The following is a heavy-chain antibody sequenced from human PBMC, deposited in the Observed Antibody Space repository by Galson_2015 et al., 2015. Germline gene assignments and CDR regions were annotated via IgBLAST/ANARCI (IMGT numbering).Heavy chain of an antibody. CDR3: ASYGKHPGY. D-gene: IGHD3-16*01. Sequence: SLRLSCAASGFTFSSYAMHWVRQAPGKGLEWVAVISYDGSNKYYADSVKGRFTISRDNSKNTLYLQMNSLRAEDTAVYYCASYGKHPGYWGQGTLVTVSS. J-gene: IGHJ4*02. V-gene: IGHV3-30*01. CDR2: ISYDGSNK. CDR1: GFTFSSYA.